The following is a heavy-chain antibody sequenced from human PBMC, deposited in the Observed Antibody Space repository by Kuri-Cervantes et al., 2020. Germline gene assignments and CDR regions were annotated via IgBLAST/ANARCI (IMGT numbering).Heavy chain of an antibody. Sequence: ASVKVSCKASGYTFTGYYMHWVRQAPGQGLEWMGWINPNSGGTNYAQKFQGWVTMTRDTSISTAYMELSRLRSDDTAVYYCARAYSSSWYNHSPEFGYWGQGTLVTVSS. D-gene: IGHD6-13*01. J-gene: IGHJ4*02. CDR3: ARAYSSSWYNHSPEFGY. V-gene: IGHV1-2*04. CDR2: INPNSGGT. CDR1: GYTFTGYY.